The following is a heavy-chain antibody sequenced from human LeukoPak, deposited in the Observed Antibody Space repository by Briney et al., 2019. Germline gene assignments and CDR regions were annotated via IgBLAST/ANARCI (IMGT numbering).Heavy chain of an antibody. CDR1: GFTFDDYG. CDR3: ATTSAYSSGGD. Sequence: GGSLRLSCAASGFTFDDYGMSWVRQAPGKGLEWVSSISSSSSYIYYADSVKGRFTISRDNAKNSLYLQMNSLRAEDTAVYYCATTSAYSSGGDWGQGTLVTVSS. D-gene: IGHD6-19*01. V-gene: IGHV3-21*01. J-gene: IGHJ4*02. CDR2: ISSSSSYI.